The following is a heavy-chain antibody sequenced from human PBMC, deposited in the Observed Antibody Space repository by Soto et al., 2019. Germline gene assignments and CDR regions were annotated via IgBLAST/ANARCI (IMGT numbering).Heavy chain of an antibody. Sequence: QVQLVESGGGVVQPGRSLRLSCAASGFAFSGYGMHWVRQAPGKGLEWVAGIWHDGTNKYYVDSVKGRFTISRDNSKNTLYLQMNSLRAEDTAVYYCARDTGGMDVWCQGTTVTVSS. J-gene: IGHJ6*02. V-gene: IGHV3-33*01. CDR3: ARDTGGMDV. CDR1: GFAFSGYG. CDR2: IWHDGTNK.